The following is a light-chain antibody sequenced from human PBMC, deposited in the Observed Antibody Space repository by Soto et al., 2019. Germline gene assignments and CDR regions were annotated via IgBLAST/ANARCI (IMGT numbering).Light chain of an antibody. CDR2: EVN. Sequence: ALTQPPSASGSPGQSVAISCTGTSSDVGGYNYVSWYQLHPGKAPKLMIYEVNMRPSGVPDRFSGSKSGNTASLTVSGLRAEDEADYYCSSYAGSNNYVFGTGTKVTVL. J-gene: IGLJ1*01. V-gene: IGLV2-8*01. CDR1: SSDVGGYNY. CDR3: SSYAGSNNYV.